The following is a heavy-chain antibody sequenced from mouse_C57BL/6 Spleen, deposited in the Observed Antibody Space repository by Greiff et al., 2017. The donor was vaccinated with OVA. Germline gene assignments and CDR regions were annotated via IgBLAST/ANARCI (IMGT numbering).Heavy chain of an antibody. CDR2: IYPGSGST. V-gene: IGHV1-55*01. J-gene: IGHJ1*03. CDR3: ARPPYSSWYFDV. CDR1: GYTFTSYW. Sequence: VQLQQPGAELVKPGASVKMSCKASGYTFTSYWITWVKQRPGQGLEWIGDIYPGSGSTNYNEKFKSKATLTVDTSSSTAYMQLSSLTSEDSAVYYCARPPYSSWYFDVWGTGTTVTVSS. D-gene: IGHD2-12*01.